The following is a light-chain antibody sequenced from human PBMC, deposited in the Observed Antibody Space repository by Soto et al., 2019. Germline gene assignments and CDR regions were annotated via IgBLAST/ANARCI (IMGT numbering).Light chain of an antibody. CDR2: GAS. CDR1: QSVKSN. J-gene: IGKJ1*01. CDR3: QQYRNWPRT. V-gene: IGKV3-15*01. Sequence: ELVFKQSPGTLSLSPGERATLSCRASQSVKSNYLAWYQQKPGQAPRLLIYGASTRATGIPARFSGSGSGTEFTLTINNLQSEDFAVYYCQQYRNWPRTFGQGTKVDI.